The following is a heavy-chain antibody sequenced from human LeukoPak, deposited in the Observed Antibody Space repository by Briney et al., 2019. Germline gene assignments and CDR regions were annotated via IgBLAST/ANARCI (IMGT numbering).Heavy chain of an antibody. CDR2: INGDGSST. CDR3: ARSAWDYYDSSGYYSFDY. J-gene: IGHJ4*02. V-gene: IGHV3-74*01. Sequence: GGSLRLSCVASGFTLSSYYMHWVRQVPGKGLVWVSCINGDGSSTKYADSVKGRFTISRDNAKNTLYLQMNSLGAEDTALYYCARSAWDYYDSSGYYSFDYWGQGTLVTVSS. CDR1: GFTLSSYY. D-gene: IGHD3-22*01.